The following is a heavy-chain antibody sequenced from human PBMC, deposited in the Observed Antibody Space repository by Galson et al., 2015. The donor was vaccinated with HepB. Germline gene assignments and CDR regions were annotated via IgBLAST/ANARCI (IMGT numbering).Heavy chain of an antibody. CDR1: GFTFSNYW. V-gene: IGHV3-7*01. Sequence: SLRLSCAASGFTFSNYWMTWVRQAPGKGLEWVANIKPDGSQKYYADSVKGRFTISRDNAKNSLYLQMNSLRGEDTAVYYCGVFFWGQGTTVTVSS. CDR2: IKPDGSQK. J-gene: IGHJ6*02. CDR3: GVFF. D-gene: IGHD2-8*01.